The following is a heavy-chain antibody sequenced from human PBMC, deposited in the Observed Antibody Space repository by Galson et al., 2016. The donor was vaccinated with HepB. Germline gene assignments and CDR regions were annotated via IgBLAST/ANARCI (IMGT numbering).Heavy chain of an antibody. CDR1: GDPKCIISRNW. Sequence: LSLTCSVTGDPKCIISRNWWSWVRQLPGKGLEWIWEISQGGTTNYNPSLKSRATMSIDKTQNQLFLTLTSVTAADTAVYFCARDQGGFTYTYDSWGHGVLVTVSS. D-gene: IGHD3-16*01. J-gene: IGHJ5*01. V-gene: IGHV4-4*01. CDR2: ISQGGTT. CDR3: ARDQGGFTYTYDS.